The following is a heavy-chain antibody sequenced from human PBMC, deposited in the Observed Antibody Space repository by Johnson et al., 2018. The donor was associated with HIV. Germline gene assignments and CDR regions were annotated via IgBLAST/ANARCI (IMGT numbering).Heavy chain of an antibody. CDR2: VNQDGSAK. CDR3: ATTEIVGAFDI. V-gene: IGHV3-7*05. D-gene: IGHD1-1*01. J-gene: IGHJ3*02. CDR1: GFTFSSYG. Sequence: MQLVESGGGVVQPGRSLRLSCAASGFTFSSYGIHWVRQAPGKGLEYVANVNQDGSAKFYVDSVKGRFTISRDDSKNTLYMQMNSLKVADAAVFYCATTEIVGAFDIWGQGTMVTVSS.